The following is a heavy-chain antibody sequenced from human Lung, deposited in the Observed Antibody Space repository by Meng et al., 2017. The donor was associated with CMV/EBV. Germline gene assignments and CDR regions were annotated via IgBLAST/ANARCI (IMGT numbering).Heavy chain of an antibody. CDR3: ARGINGGCGD. D-gene: IGHD4-23*01. Sequence: AQRQQSCPGLGTPSPSLSLTCAISGDIVSSNSAAWHWIRQSPSRGLEWLGRTYYRSKWYHEYAVSVKSRITISPDTPKNQFSLQLNSMTPEDTAVYYCARGINGGCGDWGQGTLVTVSS. CDR1: GDIVSSNSAA. CDR2: TYYRSKWYH. V-gene: IGHV6-1*01. J-gene: IGHJ4*02.